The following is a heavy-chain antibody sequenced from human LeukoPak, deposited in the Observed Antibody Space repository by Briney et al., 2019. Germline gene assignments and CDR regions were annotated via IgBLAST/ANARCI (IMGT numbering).Heavy chain of an antibody. J-gene: IGHJ5*01. Sequence: SQTLSLTCAISGDSVSSKNGAWTWIRQSPSRGLEWLGRTYYRSKWYDEYADSVKGQITISPDTSKNQFSLHVYSVTPEDTAVYYCARDLGTSGWYTFDFWGQGTLVTVSS. CDR3: ARDLGTSGWYTFDF. D-gene: IGHD6-19*01. CDR2: TYYRSKWYD. V-gene: IGHV6-1*01. CDR1: GDSVSSKNGA.